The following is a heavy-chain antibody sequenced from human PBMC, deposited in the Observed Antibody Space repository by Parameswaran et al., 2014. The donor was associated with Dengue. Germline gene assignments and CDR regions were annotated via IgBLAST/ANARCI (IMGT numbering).Heavy chain of an antibody. CDR2: IGGIVSGT. CDR3: ARDVSGYPNWFDP. D-gene: IGHD5-12*01. J-gene: IGHJ5*02. V-gene: IGHV3-23*01. CDR1: GFTFSTYA. Sequence: QAGSRLKISCAASGFTFSTYAMSWVRQAPGKGLEWVSAIGGIVSGTYYADFVKGRFTISRDNSKNTLYLQMNNLRAEDTAIYYCARDVSGYPNWFDPWGQGTLVTVSS.